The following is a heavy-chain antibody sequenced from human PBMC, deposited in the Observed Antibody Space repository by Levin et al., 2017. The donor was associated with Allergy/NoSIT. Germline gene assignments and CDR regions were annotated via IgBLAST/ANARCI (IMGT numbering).Heavy chain of an antibody. CDR3: ARRFAASSNWDFDY. D-gene: IGHD4-11*01. CDR2: IYYTGGT. Sequence: SETLSLTCTVSGGSIGSSSYYWGWIRQPPGKGLEWIGSIYYTGGTYYNPSLKSRLTISVDTSKNQFSVKLTSVTAADTAVCYCARRFAASSNWDFDYWGQGSLVTVSS. CDR1: GGSIGSSSYY. J-gene: IGHJ4*02. V-gene: IGHV4-39*01.